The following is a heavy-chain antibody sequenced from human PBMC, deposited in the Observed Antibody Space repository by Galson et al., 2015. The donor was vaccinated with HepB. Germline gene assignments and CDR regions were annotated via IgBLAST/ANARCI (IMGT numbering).Heavy chain of an antibody. CDR2: ISGSGGST. Sequence: SLRLSCAASGFTFSSYAMSWVRQAPGKGLEWVSAISGSGGSTYYADSVKGRFTISRDNSKNTLYLQMNSLRAEDTAVYYCAKGGITMVRGVIITAIDYWGQGTLVTVSS. D-gene: IGHD3-10*01. V-gene: IGHV3-23*01. CDR1: GFTFSSYA. J-gene: IGHJ4*02. CDR3: AKGGITMVRGVIITAIDY.